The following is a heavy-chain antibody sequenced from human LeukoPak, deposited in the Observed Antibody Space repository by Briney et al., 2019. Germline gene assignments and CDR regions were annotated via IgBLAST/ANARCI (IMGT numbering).Heavy chain of an antibody. V-gene: IGHV4-59*08. CDR3: ARKGTYGGYFDH. CDR2: IYYCGSP. J-gene: IGHJ4*02. CDR1: GGSISNYY. Sequence: SETLSLTCTVSGGSISNYYWSWIRQPPGKGLEWIGNIYYCGSPNYNPSLKSRVTISVDTSKNQFSLKLSSVTAADTAVYYCARKGTYGGYFDHWGQGTLVTVSS. D-gene: IGHD4-23*01.